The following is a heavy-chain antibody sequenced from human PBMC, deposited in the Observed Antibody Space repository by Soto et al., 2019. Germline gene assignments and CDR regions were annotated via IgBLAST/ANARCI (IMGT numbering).Heavy chain of an antibody. V-gene: IGHV4-59*01. CDR1: GGSISSYY. CDR3: AIDLGPYYGSGSFFDY. Sequence: SEALSLTCTVSGGSISSYYWSWIRQPLGKGLEWIGYIYYSGSTNYNPSLKSRVTISVDTSKNQFSLKLSSVTAADTSVYYCAIDLGPYYGSGSFFDYPAQRTPVTVSS. J-gene: IGHJ4*02. CDR2: IYYSGST. D-gene: IGHD3-10*01.